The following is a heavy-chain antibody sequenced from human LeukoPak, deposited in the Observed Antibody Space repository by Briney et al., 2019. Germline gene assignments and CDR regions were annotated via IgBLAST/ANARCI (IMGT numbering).Heavy chain of an antibody. J-gene: IGHJ6*02. Sequence: GASVKVSCKASGGTFSSYAISWVRQAPGQGLEWMGGIIPIFGTANYAQKFQGRVTITADESTSTAYMELSSLRSEDTAVHYCARGGSRQLVHYYGMDVWGQGTTVTVSS. CDR3: ARGGSRQLVHYYGMDV. CDR1: GGTFSSYA. V-gene: IGHV1-69*13. D-gene: IGHD6-6*01. CDR2: IIPIFGTA.